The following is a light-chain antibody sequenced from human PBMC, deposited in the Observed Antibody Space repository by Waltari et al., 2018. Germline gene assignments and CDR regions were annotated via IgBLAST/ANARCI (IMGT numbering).Light chain of an antibody. CDR3: QQRSKWPLT. CDR1: QSVSRF. V-gene: IGKV3-11*01. Sequence: EIVLTQSPATLSLSPGERATLSCRASQSVSRFLAWYQQKPGQAPRLLISDASTRATGIPARFSGSGSGTDFTLTISNLEPEDFAVYYCQQRSKWPLTFGGGTKVEIK. J-gene: IGKJ4*01. CDR2: DAS.